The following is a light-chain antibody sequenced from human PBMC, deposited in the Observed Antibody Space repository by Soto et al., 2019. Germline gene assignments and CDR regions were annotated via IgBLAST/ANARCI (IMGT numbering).Light chain of an antibody. J-gene: IGKJ1*01. CDR2: WAS. V-gene: IGKV4-1*01. Sequence: DIVMTQSPDSLAVSLGERATINCKSSQSVLYSSNNKNYLAWYQQKPVQPPKLLIYWASTRESGVPDRFSGRGSGTDFTLTISSLQAEDVAVYYCQPYYSTPWTFGQGTKVEIK. CDR1: QSVLYSSNNKNY. CDR3: QPYYSTPWT.